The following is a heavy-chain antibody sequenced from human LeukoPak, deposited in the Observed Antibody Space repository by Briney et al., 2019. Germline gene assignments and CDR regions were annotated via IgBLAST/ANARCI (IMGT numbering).Heavy chain of an antibody. D-gene: IGHD5-12*01. CDR3: ARGDSGYDFAPFDY. Sequence: GASVKVSCKASGYTFTNYGISWVRQAPGQGLEWMGWISAKNGNTIYAQKLQGRVTMTTDTSTSTAYMELRSLRSDDTAVYYCARGDSGYDFAPFDYWGQGTLVTVSS. CDR2: ISAKNGNT. CDR1: GYTFTNYG. V-gene: IGHV1-18*04. J-gene: IGHJ4*02.